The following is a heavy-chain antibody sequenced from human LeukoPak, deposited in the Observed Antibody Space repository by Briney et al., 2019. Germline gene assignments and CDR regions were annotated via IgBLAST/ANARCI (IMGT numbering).Heavy chain of an antibody. D-gene: IGHD1-7*01. Sequence: ASVKVSSTASVYSFSSYGITWVRQAPGQGLEWLGWISASNGNTNYAQKLQGRVTMTSDTSTSTAYMDLRSLTPDDTAFYYCARYPLSYTGNWHYFFDYWGQGTLLTVSS. CDR3: ARYPLSYTGNWHYFFDY. CDR1: VYSFSSYG. CDR2: ISASNGNT. J-gene: IGHJ4*02. V-gene: IGHV1-18*01.